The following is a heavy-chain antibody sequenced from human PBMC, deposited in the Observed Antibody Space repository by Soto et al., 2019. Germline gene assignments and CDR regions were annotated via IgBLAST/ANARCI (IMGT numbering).Heavy chain of an antibody. CDR1: GFTFRNYW. V-gene: IGHV3-74*01. Sequence: GGSLRLSCAASGFTFRNYWMHWVRQAPGKGLVWVSRINSDGSAKTYADSGKGRFTIFRDNARNTLYLQMNSLTAEDTAVYYCASAMTTVAPDWFDPWGQGTLVTVSS. J-gene: IGHJ5*02. CDR2: INSDGSAK. D-gene: IGHD4-17*01. CDR3: ASAMTTVAPDWFDP.